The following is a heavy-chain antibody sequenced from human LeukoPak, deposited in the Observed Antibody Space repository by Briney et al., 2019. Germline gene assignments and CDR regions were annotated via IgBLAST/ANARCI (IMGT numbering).Heavy chain of an antibody. V-gene: IGHV4-59*01. CDR2: LYYSGST. CDR3: AREWNYYTSGSKRVGAFDI. CDR1: GGSITNYY. J-gene: IGHJ3*02. D-gene: IGHD3-10*01. Sequence: SETLSLTCTVSGGSITNYYWSWIRQPPGKGLEWIGNLYYSGSTNYNPSLKSRVTISEDRSKNQFSLKLSSVSAADTAVYYCAREWNYYTSGSKRVGAFDIWGQGTMVTVSS.